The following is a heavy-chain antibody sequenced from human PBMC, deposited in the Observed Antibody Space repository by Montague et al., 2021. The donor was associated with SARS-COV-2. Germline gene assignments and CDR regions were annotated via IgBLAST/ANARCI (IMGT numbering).Heavy chain of an antibody. CDR1: GGSISSGSYY. J-gene: IGHJ6*03. CDR2: IYTSGST. CDR3: ARVPHGELVLDLDYYYYMDV. Sequence: TLSLTCTVSGGSISSGSYYWSWIRQPAGKGLEWIGRIYTSGSTNYNPSLKSRVTISVDTSKNQFSLKLSSVTAADTAVYYCARVPHGELVLDLDYYYYMDVWGQGTTVTVSS. D-gene: IGHD3-10*01. V-gene: IGHV4-61*02.